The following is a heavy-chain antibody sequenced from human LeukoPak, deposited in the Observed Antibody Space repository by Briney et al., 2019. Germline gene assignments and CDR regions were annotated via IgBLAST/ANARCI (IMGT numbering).Heavy chain of an antibody. J-gene: IGHJ5*02. CDR3: ARDPTMVRGVFNWFDP. V-gene: IGHV4-39*07. Sequence: SETLSLTCTVSGGSISSSSYYWGWIRQPPGKGLEWIGYIYHSGSTYYNPSLKSRVTISVDRSKNQFSLKLSSVTAADTAVYYCARDPTMVRGVFNWFDPWGQGTLVTVSS. CDR1: GGSISSSSYY. D-gene: IGHD3-10*01. CDR2: IYHSGST.